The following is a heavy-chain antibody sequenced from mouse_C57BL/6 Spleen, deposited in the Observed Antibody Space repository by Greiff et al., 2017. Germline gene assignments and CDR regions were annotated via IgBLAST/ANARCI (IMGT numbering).Heavy chain of an antibody. Sequence: QVQLQQSGAELVKPGASVKISCKASGYAFSSYWMNWVKQRPGKGLEWIGQIYPGAGGTNYNGKFKGKATLTADKSSSTAYMQLSSLTSEDSAVYFCARFPYDYGRGAMDDWGQGTSVTVSS. V-gene: IGHV1-80*01. CDR1: GYAFSSYW. CDR2: IYPGAGGT. CDR3: ARFPYDYGRGAMDD. D-gene: IGHD1-1*01. J-gene: IGHJ4*01.